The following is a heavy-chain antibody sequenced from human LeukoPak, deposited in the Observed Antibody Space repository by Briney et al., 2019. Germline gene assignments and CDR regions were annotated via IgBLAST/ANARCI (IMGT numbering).Heavy chain of an antibody. CDR3: TGAMEL. J-gene: IGHJ4*02. CDR2: ISSSNYI. CDR1: GFTFKNYT. Sequence: GGSLRLTCAASGFTFKNYTMNWVRQTPGKGLEWLSSISSSNYIFYSDSVKGRFTISRDNAKNSLYLQMSVLRAEDTAVYYCTGAMELWGQGTMVTVSS. D-gene: IGHD3-10*01. V-gene: IGHV3-21*01.